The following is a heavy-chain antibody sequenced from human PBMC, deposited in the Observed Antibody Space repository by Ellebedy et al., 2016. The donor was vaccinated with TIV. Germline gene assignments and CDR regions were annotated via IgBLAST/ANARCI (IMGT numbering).Heavy chain of an antibody. CDR2: IYSSGSP. V-gene: IGHV4-59*08. CDR1: GGSISGFY. J-gene: IGHJ6*03. D-gene: IGHD4-11*01. CDR3: ARRNTELITVEEYYHYMDV. Sequence: GSLRLSCTVSGGSISGFYWSWIRQPPGKGLESIGYIYSSGSPDYNPSLRSRVTISVDTSKNQFSLSLRYVTAADTAVYYCARRNTELITVEEYYHYMDVWGEGTTVTVSS.